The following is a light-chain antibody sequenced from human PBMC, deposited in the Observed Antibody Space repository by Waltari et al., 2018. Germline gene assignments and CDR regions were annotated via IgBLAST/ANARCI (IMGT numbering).Light chain of an antibody. Sequence: IQMTQSPSSLSASVGDRVTITCLASQGISNNLAWYQQRPGKVPELLISKASTLQSGVPSRFSGSGSGKDFSLTISSLQPEDLATYYCQHGYGTLSFGQGTKVEIK. J-gene: IGKJ2*03. V-gene: IGKV1-13*02. CDR3: QHGYGTLS. CDR1: QGISNN. CDR2: KAS.